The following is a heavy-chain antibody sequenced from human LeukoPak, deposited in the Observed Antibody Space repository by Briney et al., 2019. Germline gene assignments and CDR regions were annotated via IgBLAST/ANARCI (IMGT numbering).Heavy chain of an antibody. CDR1: GFTFSSYA. V-gene: IGHV3-23*01. CDR2: ISGSGGST. J-gene: IGHJ6*02. D-gene: IGHD3-3*01. Sequence: PGGSLRLSCAASGFTFSSYAMSWVRQAPGKGLEWVSAISGSGGSTYYADSVKGRFTISRDNSKNTLYLQMNSLRAEDTAVYYCAKDRRSGPTSYGMDVWGQGTTVTVSS. CDR3: AKDRRSGPTSYGMDV.